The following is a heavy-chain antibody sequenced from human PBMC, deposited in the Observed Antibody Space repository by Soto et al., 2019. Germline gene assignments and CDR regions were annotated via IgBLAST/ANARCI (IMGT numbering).Heavy chain of an antibody. CDR1: GGYISSYN. J-gene: IGHJ4*02. CDR2: IYNSGSS. V-gene: IGHV4-59*01. D-gene: IGHD6-19*01. CDR3: ARDGYSSGWYDY. Sequence: SATLSLTCTVSGGYISSYNWSWIRQHPGKGLEWVGYIYNSGSSNYNPSLKSRVTISVDTSKNQFSLKLSSVTAADTAVYCCARDGYSSGWYDYWGQGTLVTVS.